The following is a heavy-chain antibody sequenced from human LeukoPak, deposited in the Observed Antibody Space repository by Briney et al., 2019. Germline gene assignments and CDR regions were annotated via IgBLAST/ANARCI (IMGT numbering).Heavy chain of an antibody. Sequence: TGGSLRLSCAASGFTFSSYAMHWVRQAPGKGLEWVAVISYDGSNKYYADSVKGRFTISRDNSKNTLYLQMNSLRAEDTAVYYCAKDCLLWYYYDSSGTHDAFDIWGQGTMVTVSS. J-gene: IGHJ3*02. D-gene: IGHD3-22*01. V-gene: IGHV3-30*04. CDR3: AKDCLLWYYYDSSGTHDAFDI. CDR1: GFTFSSYA. CDR2: ISYDGSNK.